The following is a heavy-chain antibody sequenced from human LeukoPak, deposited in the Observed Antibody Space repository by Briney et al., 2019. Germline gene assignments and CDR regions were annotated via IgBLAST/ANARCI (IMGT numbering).Heavy chain of an antibody. J-gene: IGHJ4*02. D-gene: IGHD6-13*01. CDR2: IKRDGSEK. Sequence: GGSLRLSCAASGFSFRSYAMSWVRQAPGRGLEWVANIKRDGSEKYHVDSVKGRFTISRDNAKNSLYLQMNSLRAEDTAVYYCARAAGDYWGQGTLVTVSS. V-gene: IGHV3-7*05. CDR3: ARAAGDY. CDR1: GFSFRSYA.